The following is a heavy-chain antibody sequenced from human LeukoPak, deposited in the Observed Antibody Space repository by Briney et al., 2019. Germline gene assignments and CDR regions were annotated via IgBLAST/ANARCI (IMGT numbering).Heavy chain of an antibody. Sequence: ASVKVSCEASGYTFTSYYMHWVRQAPGQGLEWMGIINPSGGSTSYAQKFQGRVTMTRDTSTSTVYMELSSLRSEDTAVYYCARDAMGGIAAEYFQHWGQGTLVTVSS. CDR2: INPSGGST. CDR1: GYTFTSYY. J-gene: IGHJ1*01. V-gene: IGHV1-46*01. D-gene: IGHD6-13*01. CDR3: ARDAMGGIAAEYFQH.